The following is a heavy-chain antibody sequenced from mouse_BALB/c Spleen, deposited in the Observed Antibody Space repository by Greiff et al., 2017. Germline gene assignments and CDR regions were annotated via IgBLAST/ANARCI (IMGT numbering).Heavy chain of an antibody. V-gene: IGHV1-82*01. D-gene: IGHD1-1*01. CDR3: ARSITTVYYAMDY. J-gene: IGHJ4*01. CDR2: IYPGDGDT. Sequence: LQESGPELVKPGASVKISCKASGYAFSSSWMNWVKQRPGQDLEWIGRIYPGDGDTNYNGKFKGKATLTADKSSSTAYMQLSSLTSVDSAVYFCARSITTVYYAMDYWGQGTSVTVSS. CDR1: GYAFSSSW.